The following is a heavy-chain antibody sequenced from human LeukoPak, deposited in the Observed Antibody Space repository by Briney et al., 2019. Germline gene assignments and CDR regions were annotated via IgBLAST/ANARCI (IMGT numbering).Heavy chain of an antibody. J-gene: IGHJ4*02. V-gene: IGHV1-18*01. Sequence: ASVKVSCKASGYTFTSYGISWVRQAPGQGLEWMGWIGAYNGNTNYAQKLQGRVTMTTDTSTSTAYMELRSLRSDDTAVYYCARNYDILTGYDNAPDYWGQGTLVTVSS. CDR3: ARNYDILTGYDNAPDY. CDR2: IGAYNGNT. CDR1: GYTFTSYG. D-gene: IGHD3-9*01.